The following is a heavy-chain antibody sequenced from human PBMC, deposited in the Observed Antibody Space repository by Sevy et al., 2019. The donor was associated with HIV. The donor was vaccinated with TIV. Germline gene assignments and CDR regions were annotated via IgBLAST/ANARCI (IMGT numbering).Heavy chain of an antibody. CDR2: ISSRSSYI. CDR1: GFTFSDYY. J-gene: IGHJ4*02. CDR3: AGVWCCTSTSCLRYFDS. V-gene: IGHV3-21*01. D-gene: IGHD2-2*01. Sequence: GGSLRLSCAASGFTFSDYYMNWVRQAPGKGLEWVSSISSRSSYIHYADPVRGRFTISRDNAKNSLYLQMNSLGVDDTAVSFCAGVWCCTSTSCLRYFDSWGQGALVTVSS.